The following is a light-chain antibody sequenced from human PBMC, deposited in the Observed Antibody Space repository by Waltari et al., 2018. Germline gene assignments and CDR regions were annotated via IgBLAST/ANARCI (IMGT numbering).Light chain of an antibody. Sequence: EIVMTQSPATLSVSPGDRATLSCRASQTISSNLAWYQQRPGQAPRILIYGASNCATGIPTRFSGSGSGTEFTLAISSLQSEDFAVYYCQQYNNWPPLFTFGPGTKVDMK. CDR3: QQYNNWPPLFT. CDR1: QTISSN. V-gene: IGKV3D-15*01. J-gene: IGKJ3*01. CDR2: GAS.